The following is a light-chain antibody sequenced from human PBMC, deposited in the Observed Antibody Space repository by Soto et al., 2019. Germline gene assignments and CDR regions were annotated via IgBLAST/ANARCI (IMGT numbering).Light chain of an antibody. CDR3: AAWDDSLSGDYV. J-gene: IGLJ1*01. V-gene: IGLV1-47*01. CDR2: RNN. Sequence: QSVLTQPPSASGTPGQRVTISCSGSSSNIGSNYVYWYQQLPGTAPKLLIYRNNQRPSGVPDRFSGSKSGTSASLAISGLRSEDESDYYCAAWDDSLSGDYVFGTGTKPTVL. CDR1: SSNIGSNY.